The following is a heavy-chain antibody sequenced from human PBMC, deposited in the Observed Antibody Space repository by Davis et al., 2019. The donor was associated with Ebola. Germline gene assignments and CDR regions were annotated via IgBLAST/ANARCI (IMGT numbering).Heavy chain of an antibody. D-gene: IGHD3-22*01. CDR3: VRFGYGAY. V-gene: IGHV4-34*01. J-gene: IGHJ4*02. CDR2: TNYRRET. CDR1: GASFRDYS. Sequence: PSETLSLTCAVYGASFRDYSWGWIRQSPGKGLEWVGETNYRRETRYNPSLKSRATISMDTSKIQLSLKLTSVTAADTAVYYCVRFGYGAYWGQGTLVTVSS.